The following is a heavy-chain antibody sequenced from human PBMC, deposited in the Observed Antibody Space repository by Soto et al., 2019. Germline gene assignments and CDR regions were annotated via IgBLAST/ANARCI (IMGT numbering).Heavy chain of an antibody. CDR1: GFTFSSYG. J-gene: IGHJ6*02. Sequence: GGSLRLSCAASGFTFSSYGMHWVRQAPGKGLEWVAVISYDGSNKYYADSVKGRFTISRDNSKNTLYLQMNSLRAEDTAVYYCAKDYYDSSGSYYYGMDVWGQGTTVTVS. D-gene: IGHD3-22*01. CDR2: ISYDGSNK. CDR3: AKDYYDSSGSYYYGMDV. V-gene: IGHV3-30*18.